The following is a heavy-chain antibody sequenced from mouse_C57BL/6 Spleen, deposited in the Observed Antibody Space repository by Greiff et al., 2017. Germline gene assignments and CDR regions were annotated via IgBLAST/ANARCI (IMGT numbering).Heavy chain of an antibody. J-gene: IGHJ2*01. CDR2: IHPNSGST. Sequence: QVQLQQPGAELVKPGASVKLSCKASGYTFTSYWMHWVKQRPGQGLEWIGMIHPNSGSTNYNEKFKGKATLTVDKSSSTAYMQLSSLTSEDSAVYYCARAGITTVVEYYLDYWGQGTTLTVSS. CDR1: GYTFTSYW. D-gene: IGHD1-1*01. V-gene: IGHV1-64*01. CDR3: ARAGITTVVEYYLDY.